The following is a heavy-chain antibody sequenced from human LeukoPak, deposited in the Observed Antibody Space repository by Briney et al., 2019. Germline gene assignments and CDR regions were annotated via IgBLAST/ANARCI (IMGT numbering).Heavy chain of an antibody. J-gene: IGHJ4*02. CDR2: VRYDGSNK. Sequence: GTSLRLSCAASGFSFSTHAMHWVRQAPGKGLEWVALVRYDGSNKYYTDSVKGRFTISRDNSKNTLHLQMNSLRADDTAVYYCARGPSYYGSGSYFYWGQGTLVTVSS. CDR3: ARGPSYYGSGSYFY. D-gene: IGHD3-10*01. CDR1: GFSFSTHA. V-gene: IGHV3-33*01.